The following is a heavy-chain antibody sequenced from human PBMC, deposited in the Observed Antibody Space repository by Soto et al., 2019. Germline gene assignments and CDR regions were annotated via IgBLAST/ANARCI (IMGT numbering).Heavy chain of an antibody. V-gene: IGHV4-59*01. J-gene: IGHJ5*01. CDR3: ARDLTTSSTDGHLDS. D-gene: IGHD1-1*01. CDR1: GGSMSRYY. CDR2: IHYTGST. Sequence: SETRSLTCTVSGGSMSRYYWTWIRQPPGKGLEWIGNIHYTGSTNYNPSLKIRGTILLGTCTSQFSLKVSSVTAAHTAAYHCARDLTTSSTDGHLDSWGHGTLVTVSS.